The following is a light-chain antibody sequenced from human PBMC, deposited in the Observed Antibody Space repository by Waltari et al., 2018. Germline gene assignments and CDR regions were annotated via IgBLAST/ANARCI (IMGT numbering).Light chain of an antibody. V-gene: IGLV2-14*03. CDR2: DVR. CDR1: SSDVGGNNY. CDR3: SSYANRNTLRV. J-gene: IGLJ3*02. Sequence: HSALTQPASVSGSPGQSITIPCTGTSSDVGGNNYVSWYQQHPGKAPKVIISDVRKRPPGVSNRFSGSNSGNTASLTISGLQAEDEADYYCSSYANRNTLRVFGGGTRLTVL.